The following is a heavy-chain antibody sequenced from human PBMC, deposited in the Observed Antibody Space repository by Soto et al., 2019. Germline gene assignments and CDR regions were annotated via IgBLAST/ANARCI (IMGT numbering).Heavy chain of an antibody. CDR1: GYTFTNFG. D-gene: IGHD3-16*01. J-gene: IGHJ4*02. CDR2: ISAYNGNT. CDR3: ARGGTPIDS. Sequence: QVQLVQSGAEVKKPGASVKVSCKTSGYTFTNFGLSWVRQAPGQGLEWMGWISAYNGNTNYAQNFQGRVPMTTDTTTSTADMELRSLRSDDTAEYYCARGGTPIDSWGQGTLVTVSS. V-gene: IGHV1-18*01.